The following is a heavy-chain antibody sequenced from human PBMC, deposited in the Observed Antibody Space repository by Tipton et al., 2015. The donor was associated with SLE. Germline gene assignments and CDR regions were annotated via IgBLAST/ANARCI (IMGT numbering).Heavy chain of an antibody. CDR1: GGSISSYY. V-gene: IGHV4-59*01. CDR2: IYYSGST. J-gene: IGHJ4*02. Sequence: LRLSCTVSGGSISSYYWSWIRQPPGKGLEWIGYIYYSGSTDYSPSLKSRLTISVDTSKNQFSLNLSSVTAADTAVYYCARTNWSGYQSFDFWGQGTLVTVSS. D-gene: IGHD3-3*01. CDR3: ARTNWSGYQSFDF.